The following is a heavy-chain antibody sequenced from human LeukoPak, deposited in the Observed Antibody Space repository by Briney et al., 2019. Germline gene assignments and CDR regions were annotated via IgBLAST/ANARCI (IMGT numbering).Heavy chain of an antibody. J-gene: IGHJ4*02. V-gene: IGHV3-23*01. Sequence: GGSLRLSCAASGFTFSSYAMSWVRQAPGKGLEWVSAISGSGGSTYYADSVKGRFTISRDNSKNTLYLQKNSLRAEDTAVNYCAKVTAYYYDSSGYCYFDYWGQGTLVTVSS. D-gene: IGHD3-22*01. CDR1: GFTFSSYA. CDR2: ISGSGGST. CDR3: AKVTAYYYDSSGYCYFDY.